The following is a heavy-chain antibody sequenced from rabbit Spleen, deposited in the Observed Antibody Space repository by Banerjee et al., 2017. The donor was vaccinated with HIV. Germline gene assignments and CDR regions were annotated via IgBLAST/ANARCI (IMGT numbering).Heavy chain of an antibody. V-gene: IGHV1S47*01. Sequence: EESGGDLVKPGASLTLTCKASGFDFSGYGVSWVRQAPGKGLEWIGYIEPVFGISYYANWVNGRFTISSHNAQNTLFLQLNSLTAADTATYFCVREVAAKFSLWGPGTLVTVS. CDR1: GFDFSGYG. CDR3: VREVAAKFSL. D-gene: IGHD4-1*01. CDR2: IEPVFGIS. J-gene: IGHJ4*01.